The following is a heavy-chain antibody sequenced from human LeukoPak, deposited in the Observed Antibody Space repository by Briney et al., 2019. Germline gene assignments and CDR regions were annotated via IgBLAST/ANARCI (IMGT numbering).Heavy chain of an antibody. V-gene: IGHV4-59*01. CDR1: GGSISNYP. D-gene: IGHD3-22*01. CDR3: ARGLSWLSY. J-gene: IGHJ4*02. CDR2: IYYSGST. Sequence: PSETLSLTCTVSGGSISNYPWNWIRQPPGKGLEWIGYIYYSGSTNYNPSLKSRVTISVDTSKNQFSLKMTSVTAADTAVYYCARGLSWLSYWGQGTLVTVSS.